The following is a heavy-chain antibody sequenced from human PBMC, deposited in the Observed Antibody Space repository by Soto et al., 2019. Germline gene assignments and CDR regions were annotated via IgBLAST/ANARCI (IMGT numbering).Heavy chain of an antibody. CDR3: ARDSGSGTNSYNRFDP. CDR2: IYYSGST. CDR1: GGSISSYY. D-gene: IGHD3-10*01. Sequence: PSETLSLTCPVSGGSISSYYWIWIRQPTGKGLDWMGYIYYSGSTNYNPSLQSRVTISVDTSNNQFYLKLSSVTAADTAMYYGARDSGSGTNSYNRFDPWGQGTIVTVSS. V-gene: IGHV4-59*01. J-gene: IGHJ5*02.